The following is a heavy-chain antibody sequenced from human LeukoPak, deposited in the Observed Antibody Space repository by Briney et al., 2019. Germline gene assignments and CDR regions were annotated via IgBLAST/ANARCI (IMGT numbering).Heavy chain of an antibody. CDR3: AKSMIRGATYYFDY. CDR1: GYTFTSYY. D-gene: IGHD3-10*01. Sequence: ASVRVSCKASGYTFTSYYIHWVRQAPGQGLEWMGLINPNGDSTSYAQKFQGRVTMTRDTSTSTVYMELSSLRSEDTAVHYCAKSMIRGATYYFDYWGQGTLVTVSS. V-gene: IGHV1-46*01. J-gene: IGHJ4*02. CDR2: INPNGDST.